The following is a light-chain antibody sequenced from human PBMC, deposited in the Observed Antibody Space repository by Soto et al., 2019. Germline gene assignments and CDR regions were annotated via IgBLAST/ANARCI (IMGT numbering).Light chain of an antibody. CDR3: QQRSNWPPFT. J-gene: IGKJ4*01. CDR1: QSVSNY. Sequence: EIVLTQSPATLSLSPGERATLSCRASQSVSNYLAWYQQKPGQAPRLLIYDASNRATGIPARFSGSGSWTDFTPTINHLEPEDVAVYYCQQRSNWPPFTFGGGTKVVIK. V-gene: IGKV3-11*01. CDR2: DAS.